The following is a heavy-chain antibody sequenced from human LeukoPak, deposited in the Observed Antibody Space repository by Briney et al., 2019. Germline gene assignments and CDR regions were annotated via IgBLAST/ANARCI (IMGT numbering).Heavy chain of an antibody. CDR3: ARAYGSGSYYNLIPPYYFDY. D-gene: IGHD3-10*01. V-gene: IGHV5-51*01. CDR1: GYSFTSYW. J-gene: IGHJ4*02. CDR2: IYPGDSDT. Sequence: GESLKISRKGSGYSFTSYWIGWVRQMPGKGLEWMGIIYPGDSDTRDRPSFQGQVTISADKSISTASLQWSSLKASDTAMYYCARAYGSGSYYNLIPPYYFDYWGQGTLVSVSS.